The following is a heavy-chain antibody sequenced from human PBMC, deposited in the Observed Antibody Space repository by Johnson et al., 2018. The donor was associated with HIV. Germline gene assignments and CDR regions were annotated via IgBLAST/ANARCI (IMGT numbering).Heavy chain of an antibody. V-gene: IGHV3-13*04. CDR3: AKGGGYSSSWSAFDI. Sequence: VQLVESGGGLVQPGGSLRLSCAASGFTFSSYAMHWVRQAPGKGLEYVSAIGSAGDTYYPGSVKGRFTISRENPKNSLYLPMNNLRPGDTAVYYCAKGGGYSSSWSAFDIWGQGTMVTVSS. CDR1: GFTFSSYA. D-gene: IGHD6-6*01. J-gene: IGHJ3*02. CDR2: IGSAGDT.